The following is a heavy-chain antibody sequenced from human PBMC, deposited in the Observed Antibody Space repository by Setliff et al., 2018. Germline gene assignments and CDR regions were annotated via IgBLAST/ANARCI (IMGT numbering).Heavy chain of an antibody. CDR1: GDTFTRYA. CDR3: ARVAGIPVTGTSRYFDL. D-gene: IGHD6-19*01. CDR2: IIPIFDTP. J-gene: IGHJ2*01. Sequence: GASVKVSCKASGDTFTRYAISWMRQAPGQGLEWMGTIIPIFDTPNNAQKFQGRVTITAEKSTSTVYMEMGSLRSEDTAVYYCARVAGIPVTGTSRYFDLWGRGTLVTVSS. V-gene: IGHV1-69*06.